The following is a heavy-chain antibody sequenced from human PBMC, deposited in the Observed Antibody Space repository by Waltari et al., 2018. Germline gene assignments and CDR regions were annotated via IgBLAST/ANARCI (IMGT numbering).Heavy chain of an antibody. J-gene: IGHJ4*02. CDR3: ASDYIWGSYRSDY. Sequence: QVQLQQWGAGLLKPSETLSLTCAVSGGSFSGYQLTWIRQPPGKGLEWIGEISHFGSTKYNSSLVGRVTISIDTSKNHFSLTLNSVTAADTAIYYCASDYIWGSYRSDYWGQGTLVTVSS. V-gene: IGHV4-34*01. CDR2: ISHFGST. CDR1: GGSFSGYQ. D-gene: IGHD3-16*02.